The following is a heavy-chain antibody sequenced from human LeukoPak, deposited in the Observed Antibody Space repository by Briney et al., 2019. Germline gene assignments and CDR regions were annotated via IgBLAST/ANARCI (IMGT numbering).Heavy chain of an antibody. CDR1: NGPINTYQ. Sequence: PSETLSLTCTVSNGPINTYQWSWIRQPPGKGLEWIGNIHYSGSANYNPSLKSRVIISVDTSKNQFSLKLSSVTAADTAVYYCARGNDILTVGDTDYWGQGTLVTVSS. CDR3: ARGNDILTVGDTDY. J-gene: IGHJ4*02. D-gene: IGHD3-9*01. CDR2: IHYSGSA. V-gene: IGHV4-59*12.